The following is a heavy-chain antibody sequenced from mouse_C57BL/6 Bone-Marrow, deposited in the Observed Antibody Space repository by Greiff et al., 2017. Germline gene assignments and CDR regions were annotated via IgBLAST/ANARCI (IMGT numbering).Heavy chain of an antibody. V-gene: IGHV1-63*01. CDR3: ARAFYYGSSLDAMDY. CDR1: GYTFTNYW. D-gene: IGHD1-1*01. Sequence: VQLVESGAELVRPGTSVKMSCKASGYTFTNYWIGWAKQRPGHGLEWIGDIYPGGGYTNYNEKFKGKATLTADKSSSTAYMQFSSLTSEDSAIYYCARAFYYGSSLDAMDYWGQGTSVTVSS. J-gene: IGHJ4*01. CDR2: IYPGGGYT.